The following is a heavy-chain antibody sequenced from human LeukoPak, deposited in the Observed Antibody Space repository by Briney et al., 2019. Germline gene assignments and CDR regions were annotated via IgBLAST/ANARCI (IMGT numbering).Heavy chain of an antibody. CDR1: GGSISSYY. D-gene: IGHD6-19*01. CDR3: ARDRSSGWYFDY. CDR2: IYYSGST. J-gene: IGHJ4*02. Sequence: SETLSLTGTVSGGSISSYYWSWIRQPPGKGLEWIGYIYYSGSTNYNPSLKSRVTISVDTSKNQFSLKLSSVTAADTAVYYCARDRSSGWYFDYWGQGTLVTVSS. V-gene: IGHV4-59*01.